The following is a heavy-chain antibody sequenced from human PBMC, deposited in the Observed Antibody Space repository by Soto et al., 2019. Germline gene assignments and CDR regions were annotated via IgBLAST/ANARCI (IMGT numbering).Heavy chain of an antibody. V-gene: IGHV3-23*01. Sequence: EVQLLESGGGLVLPGGSLRLSCAASGFTFSAYAMSWVRQAPAKGLEWVSPISGSGGSSYYADSVEGRFTMSRDDSSNTLYLHVNSLRVEDTAVYYCAGAFHYGLDVWGQGTTVTVSS. CDR3: AGAFHYGLDV. CDR1: GFTFSAYA. J-gene: IGHJ6*02. D-gene: IGHD1-26*01. CDR2: ISGSGGSS.